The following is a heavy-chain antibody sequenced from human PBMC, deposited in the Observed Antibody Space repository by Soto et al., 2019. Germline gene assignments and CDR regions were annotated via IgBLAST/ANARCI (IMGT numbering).Heavy chain of an antibody. Sequence: EVRLLESGGGSVPPGASARLSCLTSGFMFDNYAMSWVRQSPARGLEWVAAISGSGHATYYTQSARGRFTISRDKSKKTVFLQMNNLRTEDTAIYYCAKGRYFDSSGGCANYWGLGTLVTVSS. CDR1: GFMFDNYA. CDR3: AKGRYFDSSGGCANY. J-gene: IGHJ4*02. D-gene: IGHD3-22*01. CDR2: ISGSGHAT. V-gene: IGHV3-23*01.